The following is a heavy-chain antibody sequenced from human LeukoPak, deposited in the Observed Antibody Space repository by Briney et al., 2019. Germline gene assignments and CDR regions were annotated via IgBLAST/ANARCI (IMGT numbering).Heavy chain of an antibody. D-gene: IGHD3-9*01. CDR3: ARRRYDILKPYYYYYYYMDV. V-gene: IGHV1-46*01. CDR2: INPSGGST. Sequence: ASVKVSCKASGYTFTGYYMHWVRQAPGQGLEWMGIINPSGGSTSYAQKFQGRVTRTRDMSTSTVYMELSSLRSEDTAVYYCARRRYDILKPYYYYYYYMDVWGKGTTVTVSS. J-gene: IGHJ6*03. CDR1: GYTFTGYY.